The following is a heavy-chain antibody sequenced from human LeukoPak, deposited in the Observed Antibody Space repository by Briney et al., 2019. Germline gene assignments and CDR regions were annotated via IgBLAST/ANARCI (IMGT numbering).Heavy chain of an antibody. J-gene: IGHJ4*02. V-gene: IGHV1-8*01. Sequence: GASVKVSCKASGYTFTSYDIHWVRQAPGQGLEWMGWMNPNSGNTGYAQKFQGRVTMTRNTSISTAYMELSSLRSEDTAVYYCARGGSSWYAENYFDYWGQGTLVTVSS. CDR1: GYTFTSYD. D-gene: IGHD6-13*01. CDR2: MNPNSGNT. CDR3: ARGGSSWYAENYFDY.